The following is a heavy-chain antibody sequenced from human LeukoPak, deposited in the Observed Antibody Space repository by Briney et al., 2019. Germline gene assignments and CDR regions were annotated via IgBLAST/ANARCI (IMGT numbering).Heavy chain of an antibody. CDR1: GFTFSSYE. Sequence: PGGSLRLSCAASGFTFSSYEMNWVRQAPGKGLEWVSHISSSGSTIYYADSVKGRFTISGDNAKNSLYLQMNSLRAEDTAVYYCARDGAAAGTITPFDYWGQGTLVTVSS. CDR3: ARDGAAAGTITPFDY. D-gene: IGHD6-13*01. CDR2: ISSSGSTI. J-gene: IGHJ4*02. V-gene: IGHV3-48*03.